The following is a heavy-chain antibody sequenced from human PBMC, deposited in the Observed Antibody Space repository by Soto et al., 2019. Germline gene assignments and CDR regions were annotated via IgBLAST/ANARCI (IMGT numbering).Heavy chain of an antibody. CDR3: ARHSATVVTQVGGVDY. Sequence: QLQLQESGPGLVKPSETLSLTCTVSGGSISSSSYYWGWIRQPPGKGLEWIGSIYYSGSTYYNPSLKSRVTISVDTSKNQFSLKLSSVTAADTAVYYCARHSATVVTQVGGVDYWGQGTLVTVSS. CDR1: GGSISSSSYY. J-gene: IGHJ4*02. D-gene: IGHD4-17*01. CDR2: IYYSGST. V-gene: IGHV4-39*01.